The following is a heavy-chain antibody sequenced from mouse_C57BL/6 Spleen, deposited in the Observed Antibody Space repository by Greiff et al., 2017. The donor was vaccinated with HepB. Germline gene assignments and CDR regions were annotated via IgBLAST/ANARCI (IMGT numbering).Heavy chain of an antibody. D-gene: IGHD1-1*01. CDR3: ANYYGSRGGYFDV. Sequence: EVKLLESGPGLVKPSQSLSLTCSVTGYSITSGYYWNWIRQFPGNKLEWMGYISYDGSNNYNPSLKNRISITRDTSKNQFFLKLNSVTTEDTATYYCANYYGSRGGYFDVWGTGTTVTVSS. V-gene: IGHV3-6*01. CDR2: ISYDGSN. CDR1: GYSITSGYY. J-gene: IGHJ1*03.